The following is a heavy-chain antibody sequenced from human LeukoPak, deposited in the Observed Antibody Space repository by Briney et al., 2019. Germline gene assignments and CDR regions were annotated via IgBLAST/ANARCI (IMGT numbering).Heavy chain of an antibody. CDR3: ARARHKIADPEDYDFWSGYYPSDAFDI. CDR1: GYTFTSYG. D-gene: IGHD3-3*01. J-gene: IGHJ3*02. Sequence: GASVKVSCKASGYTFTSYGISWVRQAPGQGLEWMGWISAYNGNTNYAQKLQGRVTMTADTSTSTAYMELRSLRSDGTAVYYCARARHKIADPEDYDFWSGYYPSDAFDIWGQGTMVTVSS. V-gene: IGHV1-18*01. CDR2: ISAYNGNT.